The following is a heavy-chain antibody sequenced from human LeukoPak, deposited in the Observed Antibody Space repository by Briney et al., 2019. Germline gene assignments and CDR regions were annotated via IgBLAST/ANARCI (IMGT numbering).Heavy chain of an antibody. Sequence: SQTLSLTCVISGDSVSSNSSWNWIRQSPSRGLEWLGRTYYRSKWYNDYVVSVKSRININPDTSKNQFSLQLNSVTPDDTAVYYCGRGTWSSSIDYWGQGTLVTVSS. CDR3: GRGTWSSSIDY. CDR1: GDSVSSNSS. J-gene: IGHJ4*02. V-gene: IGHV6-1*01. CDR2: TYYRSKWYN. D-gene: IGHD6-6*01.